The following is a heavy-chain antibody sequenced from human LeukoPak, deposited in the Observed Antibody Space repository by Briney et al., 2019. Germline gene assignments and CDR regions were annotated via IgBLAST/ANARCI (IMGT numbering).Heavy chain of an antibody. CDR2: ISGSGGST. CDR3: APFTYCYDSSGYYPDY. CDR1: GFTFSSYA. V-gene: IGHV3-23*01. D-gene: IGHD3-22*01. Sequence: GGSLRLSCAASGFTFSSYAMSWVRQAPGKGLEWVSAISGSGGSTYYADSVKGRFTISRDNSKNTLYLQMNSLRAEDTAVYYCAPFTYCYDSSGYYPDYWGQGTLVTVSS. J-gene: IGHJ4*02.